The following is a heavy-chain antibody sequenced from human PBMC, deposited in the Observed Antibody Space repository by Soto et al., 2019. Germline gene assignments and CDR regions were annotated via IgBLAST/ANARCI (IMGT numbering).Heavy chain of an antibody. V-gene: IGHV3-23*01. CDR3: AKHGPLGTVIVVITRFQY. CDR2: IGASGGST. CDR1: GFTFSDYA. Sequence: EVQLLESGGGLVQPGGSLRLSCAASGFTFSDYAMSWVRQAPGKGLEWVSGIGASGGSTYYADSVKGRFTISRDNSKNTLYLQMNSLRVEDTAVYYCAKHGPLGTVIVVITRFQYWGQGTLVTVSS. J-gene: IGHJ4*02. D-gene: IGHD3-22*01.